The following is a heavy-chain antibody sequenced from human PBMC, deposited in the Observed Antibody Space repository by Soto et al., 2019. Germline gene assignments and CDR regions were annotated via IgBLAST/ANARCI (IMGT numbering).Heavy chain of an antibody. CDR3: ARDKLRFLEWLPPSFYYYGMDV. D-gene: IGHD3-3*01. J-gene: IGHJ6*02. CDR2: IYYSGST. V-gene: IGHV4-30-4*01. CDR1: GGSVSSGDYY. Sequence: PSETLSLTCTVSGGSVSSGDYYWSWIRQPPGKGLEWIGYIYYSGSTYYNPSLKSRVTISVDTSKNQFSLKLSSVTAADTAVYYCARDKLRFLEWLPPSFYYYGMDVWGQGTTVTVSS.